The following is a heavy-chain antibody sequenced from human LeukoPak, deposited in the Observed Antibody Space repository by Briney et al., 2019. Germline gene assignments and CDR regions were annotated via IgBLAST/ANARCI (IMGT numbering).Heavy chain of an antibody. V-gene: IGHV1-69*13. Sequence: SVKVSCKASGGTFSSYAISWVRQAPGQGLEWMGGIIPIFGTANYAQKFQGRVTITADESTSTAYMELSSLRSEDTAAYYCARVEWLRFPNDYWGQGTLVTVSS. J-gene: IGHJ4*02. CDR2: IIPIFGTA. CDR1: GGTFSSYA. D-gene: IGHD5-12*01. CDR3: ARVEWLRFPNDY.